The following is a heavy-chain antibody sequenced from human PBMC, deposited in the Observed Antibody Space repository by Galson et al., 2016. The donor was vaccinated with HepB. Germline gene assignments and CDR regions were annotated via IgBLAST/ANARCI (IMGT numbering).Heavy chain of an antibody. CDR1: GGTFRYYT. V-gene: IGHV1-69*13. D-gene: IGHD6-19*01. Sequence: SVKVSCKASGGTFRYYTYSWVRQAPGQGPEWMGGIIPMLGTTNYAKKFQDRVTITADESTNTVYMDLSSLRSEDTAVYYCAAPRGREQWLPLDYWGQGTLVTVSS. J-gene: IGHJ4*02. CDR3: AAPRGREQWLPLDY. CDR2: IIPMLGTT.